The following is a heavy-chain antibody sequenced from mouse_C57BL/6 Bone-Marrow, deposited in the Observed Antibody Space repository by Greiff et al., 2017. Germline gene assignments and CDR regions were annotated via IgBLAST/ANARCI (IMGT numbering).Heavy chain of an antibody. V-gene: IGHV1-15*01. J-gene: IGHJ3*01. D-gene: IGHD4-1*01. CDR2: IDPETGGT. Sequence: VQLQQSGAELVRPGASVTLSCKASGYTFTDYEMHWVQQTPVHGLEWIGAIDPETGGTAYNQKFKGKAILTADKSSSTAYMELRSLTSEDSAVYYCTREANWVFAYWGQGTLVTVSA. CDR3: TREANWVFAY. CDR1: GYTFTDYE.